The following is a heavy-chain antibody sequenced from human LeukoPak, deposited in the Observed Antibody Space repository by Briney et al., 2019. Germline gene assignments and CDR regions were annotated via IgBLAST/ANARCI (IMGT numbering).Heavy chain of an antibody. Sequence: SETLSLTCAVYGGSFRGYYWSWIRQPPGKGLEWIGEINHSGSTNYNPSLKSRVTISVDTSKNQFSLKLSSVTAADTAVYYCASAFNPPRTYYYDSSGYPLAYWGQGTLVTVSS. V-gene: IGHV4-34*01. CDR1: GGSFRGYY. D-gene: IGHD3-22*01. J-gene: IGHJ4*02. CDR3: ASAFNPPRTYYYDSSGYPLAY. CDR2: INHSGST.